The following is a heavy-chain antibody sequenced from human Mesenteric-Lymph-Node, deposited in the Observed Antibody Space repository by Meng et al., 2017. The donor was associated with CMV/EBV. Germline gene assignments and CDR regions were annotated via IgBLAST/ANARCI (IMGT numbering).Heavy chain of an antibody. V-gene: IGHV3-30-3*01. CDR1: GFLFSSYT. Sequence: GESLKISCTASGFLFSSYTMNWVRQAPGQGLEWVAGISFDGDGRYYADSVKGRFTISRDNSKNTLFLQMNSLRAEDTAVYYCARAVAAAEYFDLWGQGTLVTVPQ. J-gene: IGHJ4*02. CDR2: ISFDGDGR. CDR3: ARAVAAAEYFDL. D-gene: IGHD6-13*01.